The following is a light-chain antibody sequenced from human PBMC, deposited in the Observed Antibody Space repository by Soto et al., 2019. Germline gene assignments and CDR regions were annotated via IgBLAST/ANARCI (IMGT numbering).Light chain of an antibody. V-gene: IGKV3-20*01. CDR2: GAS. CDR3: QQYGSSPRT. J-gene: IGKJ2*01. Sequence: EIVLTQSPGTLSLSPGERATLSCRASQSVSSSYLAWYQQKPGQAPRLVIYGASSRATGIPDRFSGSGSGTDFTLTISRQEPEDFAVYYCQQYGSSPRTFGQGTKLEIK. CDR1: QSVSSSY.